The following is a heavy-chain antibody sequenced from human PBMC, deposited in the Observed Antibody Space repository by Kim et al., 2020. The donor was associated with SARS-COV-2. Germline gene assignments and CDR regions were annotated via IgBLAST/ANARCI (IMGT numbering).Heavy chain of an antibody. CDR1: GFTFSSYE. V-gene: IGHV3-48*03. CDR3: ARGGYCSSTSCYFPVSYYYYYYMDV. J-gene: IGHJ6*03. CDR2: ISSSGSTI. D-gene: IGHD2-2*01. Sequence: GGSLRLSCAASGFTFSSYEMNWVRQAPGKGLEWVSYISSSGSTIYYADSVKGRFTISRDNAKNSLYLQMNSLRAEDTAVYYCARGGYCSSTSCYFPVSYYYYYYMDVWGKGTTVTVSS.